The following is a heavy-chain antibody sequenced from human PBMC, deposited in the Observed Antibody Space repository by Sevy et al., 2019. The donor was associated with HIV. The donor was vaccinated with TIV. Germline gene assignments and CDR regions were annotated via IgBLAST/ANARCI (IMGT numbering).Heavy chain of an antibody. V-gene: IGHV4-4*07. CDR1: GGSISSYY. CDR2: IYTSGST. D-gene: IGHD3-22*01. CDR3: ARGHYDSSGYFSQFDY. Sequence: SETLSLTCTVSGGSISSYYWSWIRQPAGKGLEWVGRIYTSGSTNYNPSLKSRVTMSVDTSKNQFSLKLSSVTAADTAVYYCARGHYDSSGYFSQFDYWGQGILVTVSS. J-gene: IGHJ4*02.